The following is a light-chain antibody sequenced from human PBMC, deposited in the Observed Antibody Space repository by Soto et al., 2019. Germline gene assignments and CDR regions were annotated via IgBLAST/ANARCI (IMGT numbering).Light chain of an antibody. CDR3: QSYDSHLSGYV. CDR1: SSNIGAGYD. Sequence: QSVLTQPPSVSGAPGQRVTISCTGSSSNIGAGYDVHWYQQLPGTAPKLLIYGNSNRPSGVPDRFSGSKSGTSASLAITGLQAEDGGDYYCQSYDSHLSGYVFGTGTKLTVL. J-gene: IGLJ1*01. V-gene: IGLV1-40*01. CDR2: GNS.